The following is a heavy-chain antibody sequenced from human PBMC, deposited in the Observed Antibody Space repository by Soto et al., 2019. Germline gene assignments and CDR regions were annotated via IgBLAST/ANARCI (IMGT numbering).Heavy chain of an antibody. CDR2: IYYSGST. CDR3: ASSANYYYYYGMDV. J-gene: IGHJ6*02. CDR1: GGSISSSSYY. Sequence: SETLSLTCTVSGGSISSSSYYWGWIRQPPGKGLEWIGSIYYSGSTYYNPSLKSRVTISVDTSKNQFSLKLSSVTAADTAVYYCASSANYYYYYGMDVWGQGTTVT. V-gene: IGHV4-39*01.